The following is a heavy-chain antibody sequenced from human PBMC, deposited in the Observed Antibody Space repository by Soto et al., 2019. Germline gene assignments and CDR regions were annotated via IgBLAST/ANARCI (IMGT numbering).Heavy chain of an antibody. Sequence: ASVKVSCKASGYTFTSYYMHWVRQAPGQGLEWMGIINPSGGSTSYAQKFQGRVTMTRDTSTSTVYTELSSLRSEDTAVYYCARERMRSNWNFGYYYYGMDVWGQGTTVTVSS. V-gene: IGHV1-46*01. CDR1: GYTFTSYY. CDR3: ARERMRSNWNFGYYYYGMDV. D-gene: IGHD1-7*01. J-gene: IGHJ6*02. CDR2: INPSGGST.